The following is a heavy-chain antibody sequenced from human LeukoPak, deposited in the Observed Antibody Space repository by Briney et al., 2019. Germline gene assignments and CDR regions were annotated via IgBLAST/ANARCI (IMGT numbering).Heavy chain of an antibody. CDR3: ARDYKRLFDY. J-gene: IGHJ4*02. CDR1: GFTFSSYA. V-gene: IGHV3-30*04. CDR2: ISYDGSNK. Sequence: PGGSLRLSCAASGFTFSSYAMHWVRQAPGKGLEWVAVISYDGSNKYYADSVKGRFTIFRDNSKNTLYLQMNSLRAEDTAVYYCARDYKRLFDYWGQGTLVTVSS. D-gene: IGHD3-10*01.